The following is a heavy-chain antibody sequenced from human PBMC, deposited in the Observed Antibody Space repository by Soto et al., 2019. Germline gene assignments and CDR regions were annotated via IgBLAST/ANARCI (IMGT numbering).Heavy chain of an antibody. J-gene: IGHJ3*02. Sequence: GASVKVSCKASGGTFSSYAISWVRQAPGQGLEWMGGIIPIFGTANYAQKFQGRVTITADESTSTAYMELSSLRSEDTAVYYCARERGSSGHDAFDIWGQGTMVTVSS. CDR2: IIPIFGTA. CDR3: ARERGSSGHDAFDI. D-gene: IGHD3-22*01. CDR1: GGTFSSYA. V-gene: IGHV1-69*13.